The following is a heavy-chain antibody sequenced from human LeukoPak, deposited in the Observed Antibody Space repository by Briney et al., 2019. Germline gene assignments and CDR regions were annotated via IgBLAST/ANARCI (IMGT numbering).Heavy chain of an antibody. CDR2: IDPTDSYT. Sequence: GESLKISCKGSGYIFTSYWINWVRQMPGKGLEWMGRIDPTDSYTNYSPSFQGHVTISADKSISTAYLQWSSLKTSDTAIYYCARPNITSYYDSRGSDAFDVWGQGTMVTVSS. V-gene: IGHV5-10-1*01. CDR3: ARPNITSYYDSRGSDAFDV. D-gene: IGHD3-22*01. J-gene: IGHJ3*01. CDR1: GYIFTSYW.